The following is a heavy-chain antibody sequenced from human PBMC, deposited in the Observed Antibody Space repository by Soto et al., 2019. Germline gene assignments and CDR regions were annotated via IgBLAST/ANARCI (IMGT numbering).Heavy chain of an antibody. CDR1: GDSVSANNAA. V-gene: IGHV6-1*01. CDR3: VRQPLANLALYGMDV. D-gene: IGHD6-6*01. J-gene: IGHJ6*02. Sequence: PSQTLSLTCAISGDSVSANNAAWNWIRQSPSRGLEWLGRTYYRSKRNYDYAESVKSRLTITPDTSNNQFSLQLNSVTPEDAAVYYCVRQPLANLALYGMDVWGQGTTVTVS. CDR2: TYYRSKRNY.